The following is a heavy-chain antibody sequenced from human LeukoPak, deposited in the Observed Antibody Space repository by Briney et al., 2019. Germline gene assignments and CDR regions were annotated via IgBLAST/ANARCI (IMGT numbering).Heavy chain of an antibody. CDR3: VGIRMIVVDRRGYWFDP. D-gene: IGHD3-22*01. Sequence: SGTLSLTCTVSGASINNNTYYWGWVRQPPGKGLEWIGSISFRGTTFYKSSLKSRVTMSIDASNNQFSLNLNSVAAADTAMYYCVGIRMIVVDRRGYWFDPWGQGTRVTVSS. V-gene: IGHV4-39*01. CDR2: ISFRGTT. J-gene: IGHJ5*02. CDR1: GASINNNTYY.